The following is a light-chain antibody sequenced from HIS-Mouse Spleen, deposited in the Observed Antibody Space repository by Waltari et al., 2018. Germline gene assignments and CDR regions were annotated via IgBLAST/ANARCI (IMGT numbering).Light chain of an antibody. Sequence: SYELTQPPSVSVSPGQTARITCSGDALPKNYASCYQQKSGQAPVLVIYEDSKRPSGIPERFSGSSSGTMATLTISGAQVEDEADYYCYSTDSSGNHVVFGGGTKLTVL. V-gene: IGLV3-10*01. CDR2: EDS. CDR3: YSTDSSGNHVV. J-gene: IGLJ2*01. CDR1: ALPKNY.